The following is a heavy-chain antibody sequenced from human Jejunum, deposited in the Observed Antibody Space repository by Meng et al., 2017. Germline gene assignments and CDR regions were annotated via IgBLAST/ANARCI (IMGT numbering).Heavy chain of an antibody. Sequence: HLQLQESGPGLVKPSETLSLTCTVSGGSISGSNYYWVWIRQPPGKGLEWIGEIHHSGSTNYNASLESRVTISRDTSKKQFSLRLSSVTAADTAVYYCARRIRGGSYLGWGQGTLVTVSS. D-gene: IGHD1-26*01. CDR1: GGSISGSNYY. CDR2: IHHSGST. V-gene: IGHV4-39*07. CDR3: ARRIRGGSYLG. J-gene: IGHJ4*02.